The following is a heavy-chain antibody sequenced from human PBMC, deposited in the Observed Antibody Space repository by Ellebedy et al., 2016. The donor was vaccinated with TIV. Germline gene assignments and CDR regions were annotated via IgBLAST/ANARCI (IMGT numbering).Heavy chain of an antibody. D-gene: IGHD2-21*02. Sequence: ASVKVSXXASGYTFTGYYITWVRQAPGKGLEWMGGIDPEDGKTIYAQKFQGRVTMTEDTFTDTAYLELSSLRSEDSAVYYCGTGDWTFLGMDVWGPGTTVTVSS. CDR2: IDPEDGKT. CDR1: GYTFTGYY. CDR3: GTGDWTFLGMDV. J-gene: IGHJ6*02. V-gene: IGHV1-24*01.